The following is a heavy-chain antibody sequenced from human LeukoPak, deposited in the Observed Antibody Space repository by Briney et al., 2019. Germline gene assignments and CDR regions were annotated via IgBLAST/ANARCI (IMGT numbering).Heavy chain of an antibody. J-gene: IGHJ3*02. CDR1: GGSISSHY. D-gene: IGHD3-22*01. CDR2: IYYSGST. CDR3: ARRGYYDSSGYYYGAFGI. V-gene: IGHV4-59*11. Sequence: SETLSLTCTVSGGSISSHYWSWIRQPPGKGLEWIGYIYYSGSTNYNPSLKSRVTISVDTSKNQFSLKLSSVPAADTAVYYCARRGYYDSSGYYYGAFGIWGQGTMVTVSS.